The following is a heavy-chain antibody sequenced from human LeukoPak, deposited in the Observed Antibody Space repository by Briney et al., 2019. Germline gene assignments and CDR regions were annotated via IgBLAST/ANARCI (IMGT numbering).Heavy chain of an antibody. Sequence: ASVKVSCNASGYTFTSYGISWVRQAPGQGLEWMGWISAYNGNTNYAQKFQGRATMTTDTSTSTAYMELRSLRSDDTAVYYCARHFYGSGTYYHFDYWGQGTLVTVSS. CDR2: ISAYNGNT. V-gene: IGHV1-18*01. D-gene: IGHD3-10*01. CDR1: GYTFTSYG. J-gene: IGHJ4*02. CDR3: ARHFYGSGTYYHFDY.